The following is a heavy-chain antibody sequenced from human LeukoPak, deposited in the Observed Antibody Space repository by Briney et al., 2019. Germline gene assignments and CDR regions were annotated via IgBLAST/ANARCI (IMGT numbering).Heavy chain of an antibody. CDR1: GVTFSSYE. J-gene: IGHJ6*04. CDR2: TSSSGSTI. D-gene: IGHD3-10*02. CDR3: AELGITMIGGV. Sequence: SGGSLRLSCAASGVTFSSYEMNGVPQAPGKGLEWVSYTSSSGSTIYYADSVKGRFTISRDNAKNSLYLQMNSLRAEDTAVYYCAELGITMIGGVWGKGTTVTISS. V-gene: IGHV3-48*03.